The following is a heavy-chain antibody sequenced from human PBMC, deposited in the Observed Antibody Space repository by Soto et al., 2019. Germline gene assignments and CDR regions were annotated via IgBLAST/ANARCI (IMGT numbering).Heavy chain of an antibody. CDR3: ARQGIAAAGYYYYGMDV. CDR1: GGSISSSSYY. J-gene: IGHJ6*02. CDR2: IYYSGST. V-gene: IGHV4-39*01. Sequence: QLQLQESGPGLVKPSETLSLTCTVSGGSISSSSYYWGWIRQPPGKGLEWIGRIYYSGSTYYNPSLKSRVTISVDTSKNQFSLKLSSVTAADTAVYYCARQGIAAAGYYYYGMDVWGQGTTVTVSS. D-gene: IGHD6-13*01.